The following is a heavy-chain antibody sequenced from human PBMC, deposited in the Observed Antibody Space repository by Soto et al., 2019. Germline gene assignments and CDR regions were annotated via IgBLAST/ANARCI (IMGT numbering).Heavy chain of an antibody. J-gene: IGHJ6*02. CDR2: INHSGST. CDR3: ARGHDSGSYYEVIRVVPDGMDV. D-gene: IGHD1-26*01. CDR1: DASSSVCS. V-gene: IGHV4-34*01. Sequence: PSENLSLTCALYDASSSVCSWSSLPHPPGKGLDLSGEINHSGSTNYSPSLKSRVTISVDTSKNQFSLKLSSVTAAGTAVYYCARGHDSGSYYEVIRVVPDGMDVWGQGTTVTVSS.